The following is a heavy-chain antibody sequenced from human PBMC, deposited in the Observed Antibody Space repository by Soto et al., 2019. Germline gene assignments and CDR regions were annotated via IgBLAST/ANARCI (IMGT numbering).Heavy chain of an antibody. CDR1: GFTFSSYS. J-gene: IGHJ4*02. CDR3: ARDISYYYDSSGYYYIDY. D-gene: IGHD3-22*01. V-gene: IGHV3-21*01. Sequence: PGGSLRLSCAASGFTFSSYSMNWVRQAPGKGLEWVSSISSSSSYIYYADSVKGRFTISRDNAKNSLYLQMNSLRAEDTAVYYCARDISYYYDSSGYYYIDYWGQGTLVTVSS. CDR2: ISSSSSYI.